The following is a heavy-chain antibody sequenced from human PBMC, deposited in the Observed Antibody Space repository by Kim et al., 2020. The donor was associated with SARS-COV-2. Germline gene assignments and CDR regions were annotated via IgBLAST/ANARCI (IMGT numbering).Heavy chain of an antibody. CDR2: IYYSGST. CDR1: GGSISSSSYY. V-gene: IGHV4-39*01. CDR3: ARRNYYGSGSYHWFDP. D-gene: IGHD3-10*01. J-gene: IGHJ5*02. Sequence: SETLSLTCTVSGGSISSSSYYWGWIRQPPGKGLEWIGSIYYSGSTYYNPSLKSRVTISVDTSKNQFSLKLSSVTAADTAVYYCARRNYYGSGSYHWFDPWGQGTLVTVSS.